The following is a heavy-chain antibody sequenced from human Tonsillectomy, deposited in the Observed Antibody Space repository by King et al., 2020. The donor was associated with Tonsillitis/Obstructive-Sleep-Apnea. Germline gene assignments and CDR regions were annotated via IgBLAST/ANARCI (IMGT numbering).Heavy chain of an antibody. CDR3: ARGGYCSSTSCYVSGWFDP. CDR2: IIHSGSN. Sequence: VQLQQWGAGLLKPSETLSLTCAVYGGSFSGYYWSWIRQPPGKGLEWIGEIIHSGSNNYNPSLKSRVTISVDTSKNQFSLKLSSLTAADTAVYYCARGGYCSSTSCYVSGWFDPWGQGTLVTVSS. V-gene: IGHV4-34*01. J-gene: IGHJ5*02. CDR1: GGSFSGYY. D-gene: IGHD2-2*01.